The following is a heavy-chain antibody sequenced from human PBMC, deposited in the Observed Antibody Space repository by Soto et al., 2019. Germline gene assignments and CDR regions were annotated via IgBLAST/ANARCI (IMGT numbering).Heavy chain of an antibody. D-gene: IGHD2-2*02. J-gene: IGHJ4*02. CDR3: ARYTYYFDY. CDR2: IYYSGST. V-gene: IGHV4-59*01. Sequence: PSETLSLTCTVSGGSISSYYWSWIRQPPGKGLEWIGYIYYSGSTNYNPSLKSRVTISVDTSKNQFSLKLSSVTAADTAVYYCARYTYYFDYWGQGTLVTVSS. CDR1: GGSISSYY.